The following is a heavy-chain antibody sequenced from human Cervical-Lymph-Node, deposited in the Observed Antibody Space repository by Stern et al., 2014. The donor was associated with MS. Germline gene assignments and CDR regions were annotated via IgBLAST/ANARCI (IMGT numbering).Heavy chain of an antibody. J-gene: IGHJ2*01. CDR1: GGTFSTYA. D-gene: IGHD3-22*01. CDR2: IIPIFGTT. Sequence: QMQLVQSGAEVKKPGSSVKVSCKASGGTFSTYAISWVRQAPGQGLEWMGGIIPIFGTTNYAQKFQGRVAITADASTSTAYMELGSLTSEDTAVYYCARDSESSGYFNRYFDLWGRGSLVTVSS. CDR3: ARDSESSGYFNRYFDL. V-gene: IGHV1-69*01.